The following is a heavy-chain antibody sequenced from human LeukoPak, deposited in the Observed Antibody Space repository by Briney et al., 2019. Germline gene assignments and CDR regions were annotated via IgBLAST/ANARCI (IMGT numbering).Heavy chain of an antibody. Sequence: ASVKVSFKASGYTFTGYYMHWVRQAPGQGLEWTGWINPNSGGTNYAQKFQGRVTMTRDTSISTAYIELSRLRSDDTAVYYCARELLLDRYCKLRFDPWGQGTLVTVSS. CDR1: GYTFTGYY. CDR2: INPNSGGT. CDR3: ARELLLDRYCKLRFDP. J-gene: IGHJ5*02. D-gene: IGHD3-3*01. V-gene: IGHV1-2*02.